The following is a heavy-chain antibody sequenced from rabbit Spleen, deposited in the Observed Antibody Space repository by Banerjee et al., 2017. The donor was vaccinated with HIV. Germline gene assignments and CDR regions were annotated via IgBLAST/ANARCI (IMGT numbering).Heavy chain of an antibody. CDR2: IYAGSSGNT. D-gene: IGHD8-1*01. Sequence: QEQLVESGGGLVQPEGSLTLTCTASGFSFSGTYWICWVRQAPGKGLEWIACIYAGSSGNTYYATWAKGRFIISKTSSTTVTLQMPRLTAADTATYFCARDQGNSYVSDLLRLWGPGTLVTVS. CDR3: ARDQGNSYVSDLLRL. V-gene: IGHV1S45*01. J-gene: IGHJ5*01. CDR1: GFSFSGTYW.